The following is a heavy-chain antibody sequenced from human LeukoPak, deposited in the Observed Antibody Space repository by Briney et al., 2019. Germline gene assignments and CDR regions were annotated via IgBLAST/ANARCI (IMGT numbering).Heavy chain of an antibody. CDR2: IYYSGST. D-gene: IGHD3-3*01. V-gene: IGHV4-59*01. J-gene: IGHJ5*02. Sequence: SETLSLTCTVSGGSISSYYWSWIRQPPGKGLEWIGYIYYSGSTNYNPSLKSRVTISVDTSKNQFSLKLSSVTAADTAVYCCARVTWSGYYDWFDPWGQGTLVTVSS. CDR1: GGSISSYY. CDR3: ARVTWSGYYDWFDP.